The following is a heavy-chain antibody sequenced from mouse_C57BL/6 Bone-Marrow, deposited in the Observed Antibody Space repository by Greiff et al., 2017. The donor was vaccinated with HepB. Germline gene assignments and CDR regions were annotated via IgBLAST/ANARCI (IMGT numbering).Heavy chain of an antibody. V-gene: IGHV1-61*01. J-gene: IGHJ4*01. CDR3: AIDGDYDVYDAMDY. D-gene: IGHD2-13*01. CDR2: IYPSDSET. Sequence: QVQLQQPGAELVKPGASVKLSCKASGYTFTSYWMDWVKQRPGQGLEWIGNIYPSDSETHYNQKFKDKATLTVDKSSSTAYMQLSSLTSEDSAVYYCAIDGDYDVYDAMDYWGQGTSVTVSS. CDR1: GYTFTSYW.